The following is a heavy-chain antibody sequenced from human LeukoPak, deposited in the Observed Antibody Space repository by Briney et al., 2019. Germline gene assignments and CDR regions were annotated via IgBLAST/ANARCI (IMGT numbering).Heavy chain of an antibody. J-gene: IGHJ3*01. D-gene: IGHD3-16*01. CDR1: GFTFSSHW. CDR3: AREVLGGQRQSVVFDV. V-gene: IGHV3-74*01. CDR2: VNGPGDWT. Sequence: PGGSLRLSCAASGFTFSSHWMHWVRQAPGEGLVWVSRVNGPGDWTHYADSVRGRFIISRDNAENTISLQMKNLRAEDTAVYFCAREVLGGQRQSVVFDVWGQGKMVTVSS.